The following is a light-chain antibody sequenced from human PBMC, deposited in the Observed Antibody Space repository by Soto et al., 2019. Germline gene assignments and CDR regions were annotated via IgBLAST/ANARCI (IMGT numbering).Light chain of an antibody. V-gene: IGLV2-23*02. CDR2: EVS. CDR1: SSDVGNYNL. Sequence: QSALTQPASVSGSPGQSITISCTGTSSDVGNYNLVSWYQQHPGKAPKLMIYEVSKRPSGVSNRFSGSKSGITASLTISGLQAEDEADYYCCSYAGSSAYVFGTGTKLTVL. J-gene: IGLJ1*01. CDR3: CSYAGSSAYV.